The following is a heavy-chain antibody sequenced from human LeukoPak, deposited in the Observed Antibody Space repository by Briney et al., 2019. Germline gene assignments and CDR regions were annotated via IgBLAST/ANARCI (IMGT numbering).Heavy chain of an antibody. J-gene: IGHJ4*02. D-gene: IGHD5-24*01. CDR2: INHSGST. V-gene: IGHV4-34*01. CDR1: GGSFSGYY. CDR3: ARGVRWLQLGYFDY. Sequence: SETLSLTCAVYGGSFSGYYWSWIRQPPGKGLEWIGEINHSGSTNYNPSLKSRVTISVDTSKNQFSLKLSSVTAADTAVYYCARGVRWLQLGYFDYWGQGTLVTVSS.